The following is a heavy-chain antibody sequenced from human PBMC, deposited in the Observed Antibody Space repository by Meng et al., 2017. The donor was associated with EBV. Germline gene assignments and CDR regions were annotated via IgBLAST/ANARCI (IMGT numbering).Heavy chain of an antibody. CDR2: IYDGGTT. V-gene: IGHV4-61*01. D-gene: IGHD3-10*01. CDR1: GAPVSGGTYH. CDR3: AKSRSSTPGVVDY. J-gene: IGHJ4*02. Sequence: GPGPGKPSRPLPLPRPVSGAPVSGGTYHWSWIRQPPGKELEWIGYIYDGGTTIYNPSLKSRVTILVDASKNQFSLKLSSVTTADTAVYYCAKSRSSTPGVVDYWGQGTLVTVSS.